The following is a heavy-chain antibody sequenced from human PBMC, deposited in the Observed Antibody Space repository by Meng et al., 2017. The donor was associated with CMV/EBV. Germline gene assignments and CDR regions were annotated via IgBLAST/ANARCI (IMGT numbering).Heavy chain of an antibody. V-gene: IGHV3-23*01. D-gene: IGHD3-22*01. CDR1: GFTFSSYS. CDR3: AKIASDYYDSSGCFDY. Sequence: GGSLRLSCAASGFTFSSYSMNWVRQAPGKGLEWVSAISGSGGSTYYADSVKGRFTISRDNSKNTLYLQMNSLRAEDTAVYYCAKIASDYYDSSGCFDYWGQGTLVTVSS. CDR2: ISGSGGST. J-gene: IGHJ4*02.